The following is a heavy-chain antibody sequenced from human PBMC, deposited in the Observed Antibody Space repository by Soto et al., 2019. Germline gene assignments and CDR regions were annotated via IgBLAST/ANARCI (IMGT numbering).Heavy chain of an antibody. J-gene: IGHJ6*03. CDR1: GDSVSSNSAA. CDR3: AGTTSHYSYYMDV. Sequence: PSQTLSLTCVISGDSVSSNSAAWNWIRQSPSRGLEWLGRTYYRTRWYYDYAVSVRSRITVNPDTSKNQFSLQLTSVTPEDTAVYYCAGTTSHYSYYMDVWGKGTTVTVSS. D-gene: IGHD1-7*01. CDR2: TYYRTRWYY. V-gene: IGHV6-1*01.